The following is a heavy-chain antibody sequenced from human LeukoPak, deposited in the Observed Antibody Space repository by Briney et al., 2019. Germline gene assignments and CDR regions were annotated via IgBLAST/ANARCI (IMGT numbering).Heavy chain of an antibody. CDR1: GFTFSSYG. CDR3: AKDTKSSGSIDY. D-gene: IGHD1-26*01. CDR2: IWYDGSNK. J-gene: IGHJ4*02. Sequence: GRSLRLSCAASGFTFSSYGMHWVRQAPGKGLEWVAVIWYDGSNKYYADSVKGRFTISRDNSKNTLYLQMNSLRAEDTAVYYCAKDTKSSGSIDYWGQGTLVTVSS. V-gene: IGHV3-33*06.